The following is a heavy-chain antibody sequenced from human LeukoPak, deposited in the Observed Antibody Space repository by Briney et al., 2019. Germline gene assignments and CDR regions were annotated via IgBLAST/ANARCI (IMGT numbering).Heavy chain of an antibody. J-gene: IGHJ5*02. D-gene: IGHD2-15*01. CDR1: AGSVSGYY. CDR3: ARARDLYCSGGSCSGWWFDP. CDR2: IYHSGST. V-gene: IGHV4-30-2*01. Sequence: SETLSLTCTVSAGSVSGYYWSWIRQPPGKGLEWIGYIYHSGSTYYNPSLKSRVTISVGRSKNQFSLKLSCVTAADTAVYYCARARDLYCSGGSCSGWWFDPWGQETLVTVSS.